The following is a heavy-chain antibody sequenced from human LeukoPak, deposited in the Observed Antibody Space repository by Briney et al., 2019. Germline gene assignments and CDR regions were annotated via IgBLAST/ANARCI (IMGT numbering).Heavy chain of an antibody. CDR3: ARDIAVAGTLWFDP. CDR2: IIPIFGTA. J-gene: IGHJ5*02. V-gene: IGHV1-69*13. CDR1: GGTFSSYA. D-gene: IGHD6-19*01. Sequence: SVKVSCKAPGGTFSSYAISWVRQAPGQGLEWMGGIIPIFGTANYAQKFQGRVTITADESTSTAYMELSSLRSEDTAVYYCARDIAVAGTLWFDPWGQGTLVTVSS.